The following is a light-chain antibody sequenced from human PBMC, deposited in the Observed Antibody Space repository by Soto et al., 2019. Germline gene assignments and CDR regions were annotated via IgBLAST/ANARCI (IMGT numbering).Light chain of an antibody. CDR2: DAS. Sequence: DIQMTQSPSTLSASVGDRATITCRASQSISSWLAWYQQKPGKAPKLLIYDASSLESGVPSRFSGSGSATEFTLTIGSLQPDDFATYYCQQYNSYPYTFGQGTKVEIK. CDR1: QSISSW. CDR3: QQYNSYPYT. J-gene: IGKJ2*01. V-gene: IGKV1-5*01.